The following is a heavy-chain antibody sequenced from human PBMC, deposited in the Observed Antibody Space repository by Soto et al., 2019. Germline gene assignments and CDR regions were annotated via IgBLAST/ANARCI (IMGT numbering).Heavy chain of an antibody. Sequence: QVQLVQSGAEVKKPGSSVKVFCKASGGTFSSYAISWVRQAPGQGLEWMGGIIPIFGTANYAQKFQGRVKITADESTSAAYMALSSLRSEDTAVYYCARDRGDYYDSSGLFDYWGQGTLVTVSS. D-gene: IGHD3-22*01. CDR1: GGTFSSYA. CDR3: ARDRGDYYDSSGLFDY. CDR2: IIPIFGTA. J-gene: IGHJ4*02. V-gene: IGHV1-69*01.